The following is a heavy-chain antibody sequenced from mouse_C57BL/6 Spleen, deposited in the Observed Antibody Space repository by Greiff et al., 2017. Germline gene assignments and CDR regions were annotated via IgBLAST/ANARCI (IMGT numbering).Heavy chain of an antibody. Sequence: QVQLQQSGAELMKPGASVKLSCKATGYTFTGYWFAWVKQRPGHGLEWIGEILPGSGSTNYNEQFKCKATFTADTSSNTAYMKLSSLTTEDSAIYYCAKWGDYDGFAYWGQGTLVTVSA. CDR1: GYTFTGYW. D-gene: IGHD2-4*01. CDR3: AKWGDYDGFAY. J-gene: IGHJ3*01. V-gene: IGHV1-9*01. CDR2: ILPGSGST.